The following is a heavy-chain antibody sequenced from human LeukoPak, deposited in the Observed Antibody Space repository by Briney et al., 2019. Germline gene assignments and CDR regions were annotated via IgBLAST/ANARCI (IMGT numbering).Heavy chain of an antibody. D-gene: IGHD3-10*01. Sequence: ASVKVSCKSSGGTFSSYAISWVRQAPGQGLEWMGGIIPIFGTANYAQKFQGRVTMTRDTSTSTVYMELSSLRSEDTAVYYCARGPRITLIRGGQWYYYMDVWGKGTTVTISS. CDR1: GGTFSSYA. V-gene: IGHV1-69*05. CDR3: ARGPRITLIRGGQWYYYMDV. J-gene: IGHJ6*03. CDR2: IIPIFGTA.